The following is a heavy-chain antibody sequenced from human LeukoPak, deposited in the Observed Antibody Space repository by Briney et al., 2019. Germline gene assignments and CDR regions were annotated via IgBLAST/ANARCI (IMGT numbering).Heavy chain of an antibody. V-gene: IGHV3-23*01. CDR3: AKDQSRVGASDPFDY. J-gene: IGHJ4*02. CDR1: GFTFSSCA. Sequence: PGGSLRLSCAASGFTFSSCAMTWVRQAPGKGLEWVSSISGSGATTYCADSVKGRFTISRDNSNNTVYLQMNSLRAEDTAVYYCAKDQSRVGASDPFDYWGQGMQVGVSS. D-gene: IGHD1-26*01. CDR2: ISGSGATT.